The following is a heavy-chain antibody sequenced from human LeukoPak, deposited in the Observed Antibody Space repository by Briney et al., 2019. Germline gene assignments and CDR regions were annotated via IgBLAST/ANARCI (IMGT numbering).Heavy chain of an antibody. CDR2: INTNTGNP. D-gene: IGHD2-15*01. V-gene: IGHV7-4-1*02. CDR1: GYTFTSYA. Sequence: ASVTVSCKASGYTFTSYAMNWVRQAPGQGLEWMGWINTNTGNPTYAQGFTGRFVFSLDTSVSTAYLQISSLKAEDTAVYYCARGFVAAGYCSGGSCYGKDHWGQGTLVTVSS. CDR3: ARGFVAAGYCSGGSCYGKDH. J-gene: IGHJ4*02.